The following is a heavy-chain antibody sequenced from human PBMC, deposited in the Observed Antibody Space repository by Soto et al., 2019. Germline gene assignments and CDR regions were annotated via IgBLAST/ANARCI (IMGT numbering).Heavy chain of an antibody. CDR1: GFTFSSYG. D-gene: IGHD6-13*01. CDR2: IWYDGSNK. CDR3: ARDFRGYSSSRLNWFDP. V-gene: IGHV3-33*01. Sequence: GGSLRLSCAASGFTFSSYGMHWVRQAPGKGLEWVAVIWYDGSNKYYADSVKGRITISRDNSKNTLYLQMNSLRAEDTAVYYCARDFRGYSSSRLNWFDPWGQGTLVTVSS. J-gene: IGHJ5*02.